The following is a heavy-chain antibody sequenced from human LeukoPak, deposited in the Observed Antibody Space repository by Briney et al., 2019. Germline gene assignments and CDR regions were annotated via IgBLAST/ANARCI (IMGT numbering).Heavy chain of an antibody. CDR1: GFTFSNSA. V-gene: IGHV3-23*01. J-gene: IGHJ5*02. Sequence: GGSLRLSCAASGFTFSNSAMSWVRQAPGKGLEWVSTFTGSGTTTFYADSVTGRFTISRDNSKNTLYLQMNSLRAEDTAVYYCAKVGYGGATSFWFDPWGQGTLVTVSS. D-gene: IGHD1-26*01. CDR3: AKVGYGGATSFWFDP. CDR2: FTGSGTTT.